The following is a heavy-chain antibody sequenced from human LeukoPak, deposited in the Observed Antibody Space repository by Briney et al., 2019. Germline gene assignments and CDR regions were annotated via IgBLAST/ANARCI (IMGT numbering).Heavy chain of an antibody. Sequence: PGGSLRLSCAASGFSFSSYSMNWVRQAPGKGLEWVSPISSSSSYIYYADSVKGRFTISRDNAKNSLYLQMNSLRVEDTAVYYCASGYSGYQSDYWGQGTLVTVSS. CDR2: ISSSSSYI. V-gene: IGHV3-21*01. J-gene: IGHJ4*02. D-gene: IGHD5-12*01. CDR3: ASGYSGYQSDY. CDR1: GFSFSSYS.